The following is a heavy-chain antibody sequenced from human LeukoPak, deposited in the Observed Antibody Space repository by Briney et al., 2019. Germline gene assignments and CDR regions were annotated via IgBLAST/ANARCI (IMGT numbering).Heavy chain of an antibody. CDR3: ARGGLWFGEPSIDY. J-gene: IGHJ4*02. CDR2: INHSGST. CDR1: GGSFSGYY. V-gene: IGHV4-34*01. D-gene: IGHD3-10*01. Sequence: SETLSLTCAVYGGSFSGYYWSWIRQPPGQGLEWIGEINHSGSTNYNPSLKSRVTISVDTSKNQFSLKLSSVTAADTAVYYCARGGLWFGEPSIDYWGQGTLVTVSS.